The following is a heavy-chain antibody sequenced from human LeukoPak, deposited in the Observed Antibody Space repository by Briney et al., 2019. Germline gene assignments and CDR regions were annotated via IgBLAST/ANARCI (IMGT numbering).Heavy chain of an antibody. J-gene: IGHJ5*02. D-gene: IGHD3-3*01. CDR2: IYYSGST. Sequence: PSETLSLTCTVSGGSIRGSSYYWVWIRQPPGKGLEWIGTIYYSGSTYYNPSLKSRVTISADTSKNQSSLKVRSVTAADTAVYYCARSSGVVIHNWFDPWGQGTLVTVSS. V-gene: IGHV4-39*01. CDR1: GGSIRGSSYY. CDR3: ARSSGVVIHNWFDP.